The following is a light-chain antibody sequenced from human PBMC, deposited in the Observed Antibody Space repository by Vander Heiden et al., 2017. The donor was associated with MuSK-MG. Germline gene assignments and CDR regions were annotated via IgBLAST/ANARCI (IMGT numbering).Light chain of an antibody. CDR2: DVS. J-gene: IGLJ2*01. V-gene: IGLV2-14*03. CDR3: SSYTSSSTLV. CDR1: SSDVGGYNY. Sequence: QSALTQPASVSGSPGQSITISCTGTSSDVGGYNYVSWYQQHPGKAPKLRIYDVSNRPSEVSNRFSGSKSGNTASLTISGLQAEDEADDYCSSYTSSSTLVFGGGTKL.